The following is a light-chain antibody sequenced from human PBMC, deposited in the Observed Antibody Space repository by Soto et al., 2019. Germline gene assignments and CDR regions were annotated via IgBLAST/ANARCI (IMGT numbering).Light chain of an antibody. CDR3: TSYTTSSTWV. V-gene: IGLV2-14*01. Sequence: QSVLTQPASVSGSPGQSITISCSGTSSDVGFYNYVSWFQQYPGKAPKLMIFEVTNRPSGVSDRFSGSKSDNTASLTISGLQADDEADYFCTSYTTSSTWVFGGGTKLTAL. CDR1: SSDVGFYNY. CDR2: EVT. J-gene: IGLJ3*02.